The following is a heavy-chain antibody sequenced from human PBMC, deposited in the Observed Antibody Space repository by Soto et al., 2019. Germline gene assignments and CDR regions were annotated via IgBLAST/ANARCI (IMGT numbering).Heavy chain of an antibody. Sequence: GGSLRLSCGASGFTFSNYWMHWVRQAPGEGLVWVSRISGDGRFTRFADSVKGRFTISRDNAKNTLHLQMDSLRVEDTALEYCARGGGSWGNFDYWGQRALVTVSS. V-gene: IGHV3-74*01. J-gene: IGHJ4*02. D-gene: IGHD2-15*01. CDR2: ISGDGRFT. CDR3: ARGGGSWGNFDY. CDR1: GFTFSNYW.